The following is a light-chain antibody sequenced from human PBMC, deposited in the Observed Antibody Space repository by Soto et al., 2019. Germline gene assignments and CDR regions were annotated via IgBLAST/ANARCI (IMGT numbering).Light chain of an antibody. CDR2: GAS. CDR1: QSVNDK. J-gene: IGKJ3*01. V-gene: IGKV3-20*01. CDR3: QQYDRSPLT. Sequence: EIVMTQSPTTLSVSPGERATLSCRASQSVNDKVAWFQQKPSQAPRLLIYGASSRATGIPDRFSGGGSGTDFTLTISRLEPEDLAVYYCQQYDRSPLTFGPGTKVDIK.